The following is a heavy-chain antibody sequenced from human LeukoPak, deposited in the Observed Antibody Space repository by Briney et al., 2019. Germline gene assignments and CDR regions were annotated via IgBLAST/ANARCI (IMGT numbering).Heavy chain of an antibody. CDR1: GFTFSSYG. CDR3: AKYTMTYYYDSSGYYYPSFDY. V-gene: IGHV3-30*02. J-gene: IGHJ4*02. D-gene: IGHD3-22*01. Sequence: GGSLRLSCAASGFTFSSYGMHWVRQAPGKGLEGVAFIRYDGSNKYYADSVKGRFTISRDNSKNTLYLQMNSLRAEDTAVYYCAKYTMTYYYDSSGYYYPSFDYWGQGTLVTVSS. CDR2: IRYDGSNK.